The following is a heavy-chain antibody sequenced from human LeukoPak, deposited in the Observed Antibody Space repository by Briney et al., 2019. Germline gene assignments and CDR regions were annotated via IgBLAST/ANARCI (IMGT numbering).Heavy chain of an antibody. D-gene: IGHD2-2*01. CDR1: GGSISSYY. Sequence: PSETLSLTCTVSGGSISSYYWSWIRQPPGKGLEWIGYIYYSGSTNYNPSLKSRVTISVDTSKNQFSLKLSSVTAADTAVYYCAGGHNTMEAFDIWGQGTMVTVSS. CDR2: IYYSGST. V-gene: IGHV4-59*12. CDR3: AGGHNTMEAFDI. J-gene: IGHJ3*02.